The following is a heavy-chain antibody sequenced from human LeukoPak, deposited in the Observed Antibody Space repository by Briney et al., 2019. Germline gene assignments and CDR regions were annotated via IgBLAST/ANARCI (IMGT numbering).Heavy chain of an antibody. CDR2: IYYSGST. CDR1: GGSISSGGYY. J-gene: IGHJ2*01. D-gene: IGHD2/OR15-2a*01. Sequence: SQTLSLTCTVSGGSISSGGYYWSWIRQHPGKGLEGIGYIYYSGSTYYNPSLKSRVTISVDTSKNQFSLKLSSVTAADTAMYYCARLYASNSYWYFDLWGRGTLVTVSS. CDR3: ARLYASNSYWYFDL. V-gene: IGHV4-31*03.